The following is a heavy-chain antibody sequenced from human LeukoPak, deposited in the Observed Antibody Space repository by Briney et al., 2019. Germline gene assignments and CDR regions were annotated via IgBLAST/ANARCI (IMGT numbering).Heavy chain of an antibody. D-gene: IGHD2-2*01. Sequence: SETLSLTCTVSGGSISSHYWSWIRQPPGKGLEWIGYIYYSGSTNYNPSLKSRVTISVDTSKNQFSLKLSSVTAADTAVYYCARVVVMLWDHKRWFDPWGQGTLVTVSS. J-gene: IGHJ5*02. CDR1: GGSISSHY. CDR3: ARVVVMLWDHKRWFDP. CDR2: IYYSGST. V-gene: IGHV4-59*11.